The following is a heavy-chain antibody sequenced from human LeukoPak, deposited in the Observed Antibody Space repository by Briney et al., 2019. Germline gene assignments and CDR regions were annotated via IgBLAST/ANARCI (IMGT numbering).Heavy chain of an antibody. CDR1: GGSISSGDYY. Sequence: PSETLSLTCTVPGGSISSGDYYWSWIRQPPGKGLESIAYIYHTGSTYYSPSLKSRVIISVDTSKNQFSLKLSSVTAADTAVYYCARISCGGGTCYLGYWGQGTLVTVSS. CDR3: ARISCGGGTCYLGY. V-gene: IGHV4-30-4*01. J-gene: IGHJ4*02. D-gene: IGHD2-21*01. CDR2: IYHTGST.